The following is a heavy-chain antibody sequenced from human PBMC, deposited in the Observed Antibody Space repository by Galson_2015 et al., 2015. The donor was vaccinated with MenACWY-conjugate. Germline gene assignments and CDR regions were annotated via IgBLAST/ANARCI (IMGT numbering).Heavy chain of an antibody. D-gene: IGHD6-19*01. CDR2: IYPGDSDT. Sequence: QSGAEVKKPGESLKISCKGSGSSFRTYWIAWVRQMPGKGLEWMGIIYPGDSDTRYSPSFQGQVTISADKSISTAYLQWSSLRASDTAMYYCARAVAATYYYYAMDVWGQGTTVTVSS. CDR1: GSSFRTYW. J-gene: IGHJ6*02. V-gene: IGHV5-51*01. CDR3: ARAVAATYYYYAMDV.